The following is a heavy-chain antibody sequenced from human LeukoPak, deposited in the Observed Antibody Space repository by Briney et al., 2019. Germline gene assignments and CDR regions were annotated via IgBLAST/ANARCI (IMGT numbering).Heavy chain of an antibody. J-gene: IGHJ4*02. CDR3: AKDGMAGYGDYGFDY. CDR2: ISSSSSYI. V-gene: IGHV3-21*01. CDR1: GFTFSSYS. Sequence: SGGSLRLSCAASGFTFSSYSMNWVRQAPGKGLEWVSSISSSSSYIYYADSVKGRFTISRDNAKNSLYLQMNSLRAEDTAVYYCAKDGMAGYGDYGFDYWGQGTLVTVSS. D-gene: IGHD4-17*01.